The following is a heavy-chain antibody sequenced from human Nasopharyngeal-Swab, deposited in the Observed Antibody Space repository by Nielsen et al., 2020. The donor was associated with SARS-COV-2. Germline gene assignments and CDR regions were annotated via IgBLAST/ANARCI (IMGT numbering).Heavy chain of an antibody. J-gene: IGHJ6*03. D-gene: IGHD4-11*01. CDR1: GYTFTSYA. CDR3: ARDRAYSNYATYMDV. CDR2: INAGNGNT. Sequence: ASVKVSCKASGYTFTSYAMHWVRQAPGQRLERMGWINAGNGNTKYSQKFQGRVTITRDTSASTAYMELSSLRSEDTAVYYCARDRAYSNYATYMDVWGKGTTVTVSS. V-gene: IGHV1-3*01.